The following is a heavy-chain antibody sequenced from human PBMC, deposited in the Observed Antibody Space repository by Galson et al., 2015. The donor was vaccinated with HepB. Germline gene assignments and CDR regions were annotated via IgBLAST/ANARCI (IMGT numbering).Heavy chain of an antibody. CDR1: GGSISSSRYY. V-gene: IGHV4-39*01. CDR2: IYYSGRT. CDR3: AISNGANDDAFDI. Sequence: SETLSLTCTVSGGSISSSRYYWGWIRQPPGEGLEWIGNIYYSGRTYYNPSLKSRVTISVATSKNQFSLKLSSVTAADTAVYYCAISNGANDDAFDIWGQGTVVIVSS. J-gene: IGHJ3*02. D-gene: IGHD4/OR15-4a*01.